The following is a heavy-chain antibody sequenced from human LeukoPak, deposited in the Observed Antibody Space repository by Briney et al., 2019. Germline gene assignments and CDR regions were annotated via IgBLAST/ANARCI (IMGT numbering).Heavy chain of an antibody. CDR3: ARAPHCTNGVCYDY. D-gene: IGHD2-8*01. CDR1: GYTFTSYG. J-gene: IGHJ4*02. Sequence: ASVKVSCKASGYTFTSYGISWVRQAPGQGLEWMGWISAYNGSTNYAQKLQGRVTMTTDTSTSTAYMELRSLRSDDTAVYYCARAPHCTNGVCYDYWGQGTLVTVSS. CDR2: ISAYNGST. V-gene: IGHV1-18*01.